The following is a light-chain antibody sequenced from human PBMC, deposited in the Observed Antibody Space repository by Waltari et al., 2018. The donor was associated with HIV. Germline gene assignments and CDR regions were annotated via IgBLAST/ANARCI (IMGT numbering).Light chain of an antibody. Sequence: NFVLTQPHSVSESTGKTVTIPCTRSSGSIASNYVQWYQQRPGSSPTTVIYEDNQRPSGVPDRFSGSVDSSSDSASLIISGLKTEDGADYYCQSYDGGNVVVGGGTKLTVL. CDR1: SGSIASNY. J-gene: IGLJ2*01. V-gene: IGLV6-57*01. CDR3: QSYDGGNVV. CDR2: EDN.